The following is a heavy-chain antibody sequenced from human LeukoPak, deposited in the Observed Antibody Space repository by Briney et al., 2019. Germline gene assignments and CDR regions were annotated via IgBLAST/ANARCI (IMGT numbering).Heavy chain of an antibody. J-gene: IGHJ4*02. V-gene: IGHV3-23*01. Sequence: GGSQRLSCAASGFTFSIYAMSWVRQAPGKGLEWVSAISGGDGSTYYADSVKGRFTISRDNSKNTLYLQMNSLRAEDTALYYCAKGIIAACPQQFDYWGQGTLVTVSS. CDR2: ISGGDGST. CDR3: AKGIIAACPQQFDY. CDR1: GFTFSIYA. D-gene: IGHD6-6*01.